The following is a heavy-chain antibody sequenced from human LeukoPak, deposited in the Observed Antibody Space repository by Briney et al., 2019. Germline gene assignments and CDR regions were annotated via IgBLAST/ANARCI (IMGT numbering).Heavy chain of an antibody. D-gene: IGHD3-16*01. CDR2: IRYDGNNK. V-gene: IGHV3-30*02. J-gene: IGHJ3*02. CDR3: AKDGVAFDI. Sequence: PGGSLRLSCAASGLTFSNYGMHWVRQAPGKGLEWVAFIRYDGNNKYYADSVKGRFTISRDNSKNTLYLQMNSLRAEDTAVYYCAKDGVAFDIWGQGTMVTVSS. CDR1: GLTFSNYG.